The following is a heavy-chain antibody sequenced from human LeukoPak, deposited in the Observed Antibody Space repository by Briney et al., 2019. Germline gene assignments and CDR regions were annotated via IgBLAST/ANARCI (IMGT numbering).Heavy chain of an antibody. D-gene: IGHD6-6*01. CDR2: IKQDGSTK. CDR3: AREYGPYSSSFFPTDY. J-gene: IGHJ4*02. V-gene: IGHV3-7*01. Sequence: PGGSLRLSCAASEFTFSRYWMSWVRQAPGKGLEWVANIKQDGSTKYYLDSVKGRLTVSRDNSKNTLYLQMDSLRAEDTAVYYCAREYGPYSSSFFPTDYWGQGTLVTVSS. CDR1: EFTFSRYW.